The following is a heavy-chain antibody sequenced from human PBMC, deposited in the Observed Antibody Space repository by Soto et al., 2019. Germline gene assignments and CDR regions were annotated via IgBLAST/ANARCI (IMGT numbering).Heavy chain of an antibody. V-gene: IGHV1-69*13. CDR2: IIPIFGTA. J-gene: IGHJ5*02. CDR3: AKGGANIPFDP. CDR1: GGTFSSYA. Sequence: SVKVSCKASGGTFSSYAISWVRQAPGQGLEWMGGIIPIFGTANYAQKFQGRVTITADESTSTAYMELSSLRAEDTAVYYCAKGGANIPFDPWGQGTLVTVSS.